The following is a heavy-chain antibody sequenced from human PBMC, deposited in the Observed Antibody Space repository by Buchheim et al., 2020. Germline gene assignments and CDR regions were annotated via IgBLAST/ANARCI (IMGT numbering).Heavy chain of an antibody. Sequence: EVQLLESGGGLVQPGGSLRLSCAASGFPFSTYTISWVRPAPGKGLAWVSVITNIGSPYYADSVKGRFTISRDNSKTTPYLQMNSLRAEDTAVYYCAKVDFGRFLDVWGKGTT. CDR3: AKVDFGRFLDV. CDR1: GFPFSTYT. D-gene: IGHD3/OR15-3a*01. J-gene: IGHJ6*03. CDR2: ITNIGSP. V-gene: IGHV3-23*01.